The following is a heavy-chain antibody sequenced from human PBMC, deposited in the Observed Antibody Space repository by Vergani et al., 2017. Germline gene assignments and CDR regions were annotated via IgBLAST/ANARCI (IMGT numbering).Heavy chain of an antibody. CDR2: ISSSGSTI. Sequence: QVQLVESGGGLVKPGGSLRLSCAASGFTFSDYYMSWIRQAPGKGLEWVSYISSSGSTIYYADSVKGRFTISRDNAKNSLYLQMNSLRAEDKAVYYCARDRLDYYDSSGYSFFDYWGQGTLVTVSS. CDR1: GFTFSDYY. CDR3: ARDRLDYYDSSGYSFFDY. D-gene: IGHD3-22*01. J-gene: IGHJ4*02. V-gene: IGHV3-11*01.